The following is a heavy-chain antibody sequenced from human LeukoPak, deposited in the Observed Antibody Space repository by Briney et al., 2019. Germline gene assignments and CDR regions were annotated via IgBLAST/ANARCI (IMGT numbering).Heavy chain of an antibody. Sequence: GGSLRLPCAASGFTFSSYSMNWVRQAPGKGLEWVSSISSSSSYIYYADSVKGRFTISRDNAKNSLYLQMNSLRAEDTAVYYCARAARYCSSTSCYARHLDYWGQGTLVTVSS. J-gene: IGHJ4*02. CDR2: ISSSSSYI. CDR3: ARAARYCSSTSCYARHLDY. V-gene: IGHV3-21*01. CDR1: GFTFSSYS. D-gene: IGHD2-2*01.